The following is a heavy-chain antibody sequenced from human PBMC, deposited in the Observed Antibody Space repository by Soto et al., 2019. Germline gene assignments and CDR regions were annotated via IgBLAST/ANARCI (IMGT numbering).Heavy chain of an antibody. Sequence: QVQLQQWGAGLLKPSETLSLTCAVYGGSFSSYYWSWIRQPPGKGLEWIGEINHSGSTNYNPSLNSRVTIAVATSKNQFSLKLSCETAADTVVYYCARGTSGDYVHWGQETLVTVSS. CDR2: INHSGST. V-gene: IGHV4-34*01. J-gene: IGHJ4*02. CDR3: ARGTSGDYVH. D-gene: IGHD4-17*01. CDR1: GGSFSSYY.